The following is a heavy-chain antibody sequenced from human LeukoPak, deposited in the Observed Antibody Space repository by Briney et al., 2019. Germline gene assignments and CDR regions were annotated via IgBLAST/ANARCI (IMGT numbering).Heavy chain of an antibody. V-gene: IGHV3-30-3*01. CDR1: GFTFSSYA. J-gene: IGHJ4*02. CDR2: ISYDGSNK. CDR3: ARDFSEGATEFDY. Sequence: GGSLRLSCAASGFTFSSYAMHWVRQVPGKGLEWVAVISYDGSNKYYADSVKGRFTISRDNSKNTLYLQMSSLRAEDTAVYYCARDFSEGATEFDYWGQGTLVTVSS. D-gene: IGHD1-26*01.